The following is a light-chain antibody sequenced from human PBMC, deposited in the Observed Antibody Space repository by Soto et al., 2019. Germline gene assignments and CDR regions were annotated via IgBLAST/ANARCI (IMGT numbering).Light chain of an antibody. V-gene: IGLV2-8*01. Sequence: QSVLTQPPSASGSPGQSVTISCTGTKNDIGVYDFVSWYQHHPGKAPRLIIYEVVQRPSGVPDRFSGSKSGNTASLTVSGLQAEDEADYFCKSYAGSNTYVFGPGTKVTVL. CDR1: KNDIGVYDF. CDR3: KSYAGSNTYV. J-gene: IGLJ1*01. CDR2: EVV.